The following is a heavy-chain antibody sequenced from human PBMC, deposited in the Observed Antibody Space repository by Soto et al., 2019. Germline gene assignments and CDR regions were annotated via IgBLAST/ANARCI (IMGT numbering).Heavy chain of an antibody. CDR1: GGTFSSYA. D-gene: IGHD6-6*01. J-gene: IGHJ5*02. CDR3: AREYSRSSGGFDP. Sequence: SVKVSCKASGGTFSSYAISWVRQAPGQGLEWMGGIIPIFGTANYAQKFQGRVTITADESTSTAYMELSSLRSEDTAVYYCAREYSRSSGGFDPWGQGTLVTVSS. CDR2: IIPIFGTA. V-gene: IGHV1-69*13.